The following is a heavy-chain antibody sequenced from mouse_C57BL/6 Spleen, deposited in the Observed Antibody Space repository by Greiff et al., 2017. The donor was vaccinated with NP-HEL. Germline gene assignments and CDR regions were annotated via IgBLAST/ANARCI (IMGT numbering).Heavy chain of an antibody. D-gene: IGHD2-3*01. Sequence: EVMLVESGGDLVKPGGSLKLSCAASGFTFSSYGMSWVRQTPDKRLEWVATISSGGSYTYYPDSVKGRFTISRDNAKNTLYLQMSSLKSEDTAMYYCARRGYDGSAWFAYWGQGTLVTVSA. CDR1: GFTFSSYG. CDR2: ISSGGSYT. V-gene: IGHV5-6*02. J-gene: IGHJ3*01. CDR3: ARRGYDGSAWFAY.